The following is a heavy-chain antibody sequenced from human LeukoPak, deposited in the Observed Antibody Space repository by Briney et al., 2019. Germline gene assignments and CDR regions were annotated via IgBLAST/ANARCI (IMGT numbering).Heavy chain of an antibody. V-gene: IGHV3-30-3*01. Sequence: GGSLRLSCAASGFTFSSYAMHWVRQAPGRGLEWVAVISYDGSNKYYADSVKGRFTISRDNSKNTLYLQMNSLRAEDTAVYYCARDGYSSGNLIYFDYWGQGTLVTVSS. J-gene: IGHJ4*02. CDR3: ARDGYSSGNLIYFDY. CDR2: ISYDGSNK. D-gene: IGHD6-19*01. CDR1: GFTFSSYA.